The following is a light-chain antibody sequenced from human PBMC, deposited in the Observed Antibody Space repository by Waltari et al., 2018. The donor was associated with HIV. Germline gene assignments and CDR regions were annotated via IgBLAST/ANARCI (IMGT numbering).Light chain of an antibody. V-gene: IGLV3-1*01. CDR2: ERN. J-gene: IGLJ2*01. CDR1: RVAEKI. Sequence: YEVSQSPALSVSAGQRVTISCFGERVAEKIHSWYQQKPGQSPLLSIDERNRRPSWIPDRFSASKSGDTVTLTVSGTQPVDEADYFCQVWDNDIVVFGGGTRLTVL. CDR3: QVWDNDIVV.